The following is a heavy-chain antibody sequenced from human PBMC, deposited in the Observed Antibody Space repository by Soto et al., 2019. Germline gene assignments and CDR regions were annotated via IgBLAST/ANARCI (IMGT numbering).Heavy chain of an antibody. CDR2: INPQSGGT. V-gene: IGHV1-2*04. J-gene: IGHJ4*02. D-gene: IGHD6-19*01. CDR1: GYTFTDYY. CDR3: ARVPNFVDNSSPTPAYHLDY. Sequence: QVQLVQSGAEVKNPGASVKVSCRTSGYTFTDYYLHWVRQAPGQGLEWMGWINPQSGGTNYAQRCADWLTSTRDPTSSTTYMELSRLKSDSTSMYYCARVPNFVDNSSPTPAYHLDYGGRGTLVTASS.